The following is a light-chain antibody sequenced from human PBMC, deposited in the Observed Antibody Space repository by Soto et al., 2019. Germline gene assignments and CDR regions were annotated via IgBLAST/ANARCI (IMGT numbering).Light chain of an antibody. CDR2: DVS. V-gene: IGKV3-11*01. CDR1: QSVSSY. CDR3: HQRYNWPRVT. J-gene: IGKJ5*01. Sequence: EIVLTQSPATLSLPPGERATLSCRASQSVSSYLAWYQQKPGQPPRLLIYDVSNRATGIPARFSGSGSGTDFTLTITSLEPEDFAVYFCHQRYNWPRVTFGQGTQLEIK.